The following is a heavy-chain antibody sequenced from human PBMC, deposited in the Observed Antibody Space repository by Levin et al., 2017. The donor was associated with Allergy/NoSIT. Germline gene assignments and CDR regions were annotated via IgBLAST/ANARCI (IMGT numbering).Heavy chain of an antibody. CDR2: INPNSGGT. Sequence: ASVKVSCKASGYTFTDYYMNWVRQAPGQGLEWMGRINPNSGGTSYAQNFQGRVSMTRDTSISTAYMDLNGLTSDDTAVYYCARGRIIVAPGRDLDYWGQGTLVTVSS. V-gene: IGHV1-2*06. CDR1: GYTFTDYY. CDR3: ARGRIIVAPGRDLDY. J-gene: IGHJ4*02. D-gene: IGHD6-13*01.